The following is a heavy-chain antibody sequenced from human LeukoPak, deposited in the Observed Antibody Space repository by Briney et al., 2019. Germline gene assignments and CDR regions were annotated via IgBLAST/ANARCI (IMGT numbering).Heavy chain of an antibody. D-gene: IGHD6-13*01. CDR1: GFTVSSNY. V-gene: IGHV3-53*01. Sequence: GGSLRLSCAASGFTVSSNYMSWVRQAPGKGLEWVSVIYSGGSTYYAVSVKGRFTISRGSSKNTLYLQMNSLRAEDTAVYYCATEGIAASGHFDYWGQGTLVTVSS. CDR2: IYSGGST. CDR3: ATEGIAASGHFDY. J-gene: IGHJ4*02.